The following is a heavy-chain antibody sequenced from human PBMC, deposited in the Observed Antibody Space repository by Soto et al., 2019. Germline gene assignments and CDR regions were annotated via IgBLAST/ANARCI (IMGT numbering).Heavy chain of an antibody. CDR1: GFTLSSYA. D-gene: IGHD3-16*01. J-gene: IGHJ4*02. Sequence: QVQLVESGGGVVQPGRSLRLSCAASGFTLSSYAMHWVRQAPGKGLEWVAVISYDGSNKYYADSVKGRFTISRDNSKNTLYLQMNSLRAEDTAVYYCARDRGVFGYYFDYWGQGTLVTVSS. V-gene: IGHV3-30-3*01. CDR3: ARDRGVFGYYFDY. CDR2: ISYDGSNK.